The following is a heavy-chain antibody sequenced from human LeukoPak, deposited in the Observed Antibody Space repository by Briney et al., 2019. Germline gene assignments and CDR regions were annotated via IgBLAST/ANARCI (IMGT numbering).Heavy chain of an antibody. Sequence: GGSLRLSCAASGFTFSSYAMSWVRQAPGKGLEWVSAISGSGGSTYYADSVKGRFTISRDNSKNTLYLQMNSLRAEDTAVYYYAKASGTSIAARRYYYYYMDVWGKGTTVTVSS. D-gene: IGHD6-6*01. CDR2: ISGSGGST. CDR3: AKASGTSIAARRYYYYYMDV. V-gene: IGHV3-23*01. CDR1: GFTFSSYA. J-gene: IGHJ6*03.